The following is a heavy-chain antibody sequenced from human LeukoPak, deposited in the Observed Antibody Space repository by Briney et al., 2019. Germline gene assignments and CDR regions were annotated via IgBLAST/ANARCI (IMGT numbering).Heavy chain of an antibody. CDR3: ARGRRLAPVPYYYYYYMDV. CDR1: GFTFSSYS. V-gene: IGHV3-48*04. CDR2: ISSSSSTI. J-gene: IGHJ6*03. Sequence: GGSLRRSCAASGFTFSSYSMNWVRQAPGKGLEWFSYISSSSSTIYYADSVKGRFTSSRDNAKNSLYLQMNSLSAEDTAVSYWARGRRLAPVPYYYYYYMDVWGKGTTVTVSS.